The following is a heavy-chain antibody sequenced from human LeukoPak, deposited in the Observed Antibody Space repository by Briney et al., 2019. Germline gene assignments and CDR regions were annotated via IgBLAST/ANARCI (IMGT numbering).Heavy chain of an antibody. Sequence: GGSLRLFCAASGFTFSSYSMNWVRQAPGKGLEWVSSISSSSSYIYYADSVKGRFTISRDNAKNSLYLQMNSLRAEDTAVYYCARGKGQYCSGGSCYLDYWGQGTLVTVSS. V-gene: IGHV3-21*01. J-gene: IGHJ4*02. D-gene: IGHD2-15*01. CDR2: ISSSSSYI. CDR3: ARGKGQYCSGGSCYLDY. CDR1: GFTFSSYS.